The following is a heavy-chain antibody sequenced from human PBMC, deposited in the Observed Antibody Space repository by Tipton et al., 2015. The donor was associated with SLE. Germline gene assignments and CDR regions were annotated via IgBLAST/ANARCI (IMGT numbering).Heavy chain of an antibody. CDR1: GGSFSGYY. V-gene: IGHV4-34*01. D-gene: IGHD3-22*01. Sequence: TLSLTCAVYGGSFSGYYWSWIRQPPGKGLEWIGEINHSGSTNYNPSLKSRVTISLDGSKNQFSLKLSSVTAADTAVYYCARDNDSSGYTLWYFDLWGRGTLVTVSS. J-gene: IGHJ2*01. CDR2: INHSGST. CDR3: ARDNDSSGYTLWYFDL.